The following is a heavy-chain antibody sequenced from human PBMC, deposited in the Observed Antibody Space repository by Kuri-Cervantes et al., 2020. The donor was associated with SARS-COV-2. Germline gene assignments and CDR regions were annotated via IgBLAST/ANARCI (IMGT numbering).Heavy chain of an antibody. Sequence: LRLSCTVSGGSISSGSYYWSWIRQPAGKGLEWIGRIYTSGSTNYNPSLKSRVTISVDPTKKQISLKLSSVTAADTAVYYCAREGHYDSSGYYYLDYWGPGTLVTVSS. CDR2: IYTSGST. D-gene: IGHD3-22*01. CDR1: GGSISSGSYY. J-gene: IGHJ4*02. CDR3: AREGHYDSSGYYYLDY. V-gene: IGHV4-61*02.